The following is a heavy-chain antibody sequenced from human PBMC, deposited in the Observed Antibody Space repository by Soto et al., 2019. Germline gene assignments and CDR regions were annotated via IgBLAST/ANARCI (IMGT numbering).Heavy chain of an antibody. Sequence: QVQLVESGGGVVQPGRSLRLSCAASGFTFSSYGMHWVRQAPGKGLEWVAVISYDGSNKYYADSVKGRFTISRDNSKNTLYLQMNSLRAEDTAVYYCAKGAILIAAAGTGFDYWGQGTLVTVSS. CDR2: ISYDGSNK. CDR1: GFTFSSYG. CDR3: AKGAILIAAAGTGFDY. D-gene: IGHD6-13*01. J-gene: IGHJ4*02. V-gene: IGHV3-30*18.